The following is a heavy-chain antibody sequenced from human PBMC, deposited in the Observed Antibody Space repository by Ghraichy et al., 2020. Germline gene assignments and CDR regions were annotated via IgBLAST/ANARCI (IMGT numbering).Heavy chain of an antibody. J-gene: IGHJ4*02. V-gene: IGHV3-23*01. CDR1: GFTFSNYA. CDR2: ISGSGGST. D-gene: IGHD1-14*01. CDR3: EKVPHRIAMTYYDY. Sequence: SCAASGFTFSNYAMSWVRQAPGKGLEWVSIISGSGGSTYYADSVKGRFTISRDSSKNTLYLQMNSLRAEDKAVYYCEKVPHRIAMTYYDYWGQGTLVTVSS.